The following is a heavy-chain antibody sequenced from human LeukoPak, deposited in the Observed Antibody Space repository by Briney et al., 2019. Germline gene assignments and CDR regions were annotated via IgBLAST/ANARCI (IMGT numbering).Heavy chain of an antibody. J-gene: IGHJ6*03. CDR1: GGTFSSYA. D-gene: IGHD1-1*01. CDR2: IIPIFGTA. CDR3: ARAPLRGTLYYYYYYMDV. V-gene: IGHV1-69*01. Sequence: ASVKVSCKASGGTFSSYAISWVRQAPGQGLEWMGGIIPIFGTANYAQKFQGRVTITADESTSTAYMELSSLRSEDTAVYYCARAPLRGTLYYYYYYMDVWGKGTTVTVSS.